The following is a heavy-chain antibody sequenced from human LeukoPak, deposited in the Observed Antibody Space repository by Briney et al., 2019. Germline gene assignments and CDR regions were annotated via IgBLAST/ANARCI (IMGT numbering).Heavy chain of an antibody. J-gene: IGHJ4*02. Sequence: GGSLRLSCAASGFTFSSYSMNWVRQAPGKGLEWVSYISSSSSTIYYADSVKGRFTISRDNAKNSLYLQMNSLRAEDTSVYYCARAGWSSRGYWGQGTLVTVSS. CDR1: GFTFSSYS. CDR2: ISSSSSTI. V-gene: IGHV3-48*01. D-gene: IGHD6-13*01. CDR3: ARAGWSSRGY.